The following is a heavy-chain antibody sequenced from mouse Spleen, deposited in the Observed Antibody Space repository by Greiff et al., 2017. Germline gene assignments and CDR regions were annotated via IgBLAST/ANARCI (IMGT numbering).Heavy chain of an antibody. CDR1: GFTFSSYA. CDR2: ISSGGSYT. V-gene: IGHV5-9-3*01. Sequence: EVQLMESGGGLVKPGGSLKLSCAASGFTFSSYAMSWVRQTPEKRLEWVATISSGGSYTYYPDSVKGRFTISRDNAKNTLYLQMSSLRSEDTAMYYCARHEGSAFFDYWGQGTTLTVSS. J-gene: IGHJ2*01. CDR3: ARHEGSAFFDY. D-gene: IGHD1-1*01.